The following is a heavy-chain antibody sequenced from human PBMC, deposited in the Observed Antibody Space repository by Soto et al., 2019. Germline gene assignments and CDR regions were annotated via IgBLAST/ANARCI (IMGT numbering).Heavy chain of an antibody. D-gene: IGHD2-2*02. CDR3: ARGYCSSTSCYTPQRGYYYYYGMDV. CDR1: GFTFSSYA. V-gene: IGHV3-30-3*01. Sequence: VGSLRLSCAASGFTFSSYAMHWVRQAPGKGLEWVAVISYDGSNKYYADSVKGRFTISRDNSKNTLYLQMNSLRAEDTAVYYCARGYCSSTSCYTPQRGYYYYYGMDVWGQGTTVTVSS. CDR2: ISYDGSNK. J-gene: IGHJ6*02.